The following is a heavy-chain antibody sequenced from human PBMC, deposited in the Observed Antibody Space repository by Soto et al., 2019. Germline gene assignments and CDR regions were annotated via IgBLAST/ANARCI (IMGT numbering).Heavy chain of an antibody. CDR3: AVLSRSWLKFDY. Sequence: ASVKVSCKASGYTFTSYAMHWVRQAPGQRLEWMGWINAGNGNTKYSQKFQGRVTITRDTSASTAYMELSSLRSEDTAVYYCAVLSRSWLKFDYWGQGTLVTVSS. V-gene: IGHV1-3*01. CDR2: INAGNGNT. CDR1: GYTFTSYA. J-gene: IGHJ4*02. D-gene: IGHD6-13*01.